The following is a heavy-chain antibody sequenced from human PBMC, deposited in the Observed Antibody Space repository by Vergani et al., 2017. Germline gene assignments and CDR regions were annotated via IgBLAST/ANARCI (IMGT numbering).Heavy chain of an antibody. CDR2: ITYNGSRT. V-gene: IGHV3-33*05. CDR1: GFTFSSYG. D-gene: IGHD1-14*01. Sequence: QVQLVESGGGLVQPGRSLRLSCAASGFTFSSYGMHWVRQAPGKGLEWVSTITYNGSRTYYADSVTGRFTISRDNSKNTVFLQLKTLRAEDTGVYYCARDYNIMGSLHYWGQGTLVAVSS. J-gene: IGHJ4*02. CDR3: ARDYNIMGSLHY.